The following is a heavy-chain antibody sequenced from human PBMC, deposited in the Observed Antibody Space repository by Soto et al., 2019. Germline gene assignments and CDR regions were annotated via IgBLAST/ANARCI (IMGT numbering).Heavy chain of an antibody. D-gene: IGHD2-2*01. V-gene: IGHV3-15*01. CDR3: TTVREVPETKSAMGAFDI. CDR1: GFTFSNAW. J-gene: IGHJ3*02. CDR2: IKSKTDGGTT. Sequence: EVQLVESGGGLVKPGGSLRLSCAASGFTFSNAWMSWVRQAPGKGLEWVGRIKSKTDGGTTDYAAPVKGRFTISRDASKNTLYLQMNSLKTEDTAVYYCTTVREVPETKSAMGAFDIWGQGTMVTVSS.